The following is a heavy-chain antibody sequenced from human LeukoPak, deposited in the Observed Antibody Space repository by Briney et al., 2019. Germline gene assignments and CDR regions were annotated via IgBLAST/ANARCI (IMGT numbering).Heavy chain of an antibody. CDR3: ARILDYYFDY. D-gene: IGHD2/OR15-2a*01. CDR2: IYTSEST. CDR1: GGSISSYY. Sequence: SETLSLTCTVSGGSISSYYWSWIRQPPGKGLEWIGYIYTSESTNYNPSLKSRVTISVDTSKNQFSLKLSSVTAADTAVYYCARILDYYFDYWGQGTLVTVSS. V-gene: IGHV4-4*09. J-gene: IGHJ4*02.